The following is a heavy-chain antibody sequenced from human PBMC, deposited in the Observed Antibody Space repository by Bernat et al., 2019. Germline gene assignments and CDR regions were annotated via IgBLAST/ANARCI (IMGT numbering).Heavy chain of an antibody. V-gene: IGHV1-69*04. CDR2: IIPILGIA. CDR3: ARGTGEPDLFDY. D-gene: IGHD1-14*01. CDR1: GGTFNSYA. Sequence: QVQLVQSGAEVKKPGSSVKVSCKASGGTFNSYAISWVRQAPGQGLEWMGRIIPILGIANYAQKFQGRVTITADKSTSTAYMELSSLRSEDTAVYYCARGTGEPDLFDYWGQGTLVTVSS. J-gene: IGHJ4*02.